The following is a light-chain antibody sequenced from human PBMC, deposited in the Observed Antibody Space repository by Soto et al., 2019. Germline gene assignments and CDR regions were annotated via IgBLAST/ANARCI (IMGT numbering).Light chain of an antibody. CDR2: GAS. J-gene: IGKJ3*01. V-gene: IGKV1-9*01. CDR1: QGISTY. CDR3: QQLNSFPPLFT. Sequence: DIQLTQSPSFLSASVGDRVTITCRASQGISTYLAWYQQRPGEPPELLIYGASTLRSGVASRFSGSGSGTEFTLTISSLQPEDFATYFCQQLNSFPPLFTFGPGTTVDIK.